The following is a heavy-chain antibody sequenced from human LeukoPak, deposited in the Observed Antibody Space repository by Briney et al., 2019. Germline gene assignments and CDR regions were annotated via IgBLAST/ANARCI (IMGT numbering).Heavy chain of an antibody. CDR1: GYTFTGHY. CDR3: ARGVDTDYFDY. Sequence: GASVKVSCKASGYTFTGHYMHWVRQTPGQGLEWMGWINPNSGGTKYAQKFQDRVTMTRDTSISTAYMELSRLRSDDTAVYYCARGVDTDYFDYWGQGTLVTVSP. CDR2: INPNSGGT. V-gene: IGHV1-2*02. J-gene: IGHJ4*02. D-gene: IGHD2-2*02.